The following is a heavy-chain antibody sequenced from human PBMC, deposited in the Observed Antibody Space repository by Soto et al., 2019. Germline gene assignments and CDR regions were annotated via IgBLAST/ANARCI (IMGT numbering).Heavy chain of an antibody. CDR2: INAGNGNI. J-gene: IGHJ4*02. CDR1: GYTFTSSA. V-gene: IGHV1-3*01. Sequence: ASVKVSCKASGYTFTSSAIHWVRQAPGQGLEWMGWINAGNGNIKHSQKFQHRVTITRDTSASTAYMELSSLRFEDTAVYYCARDGAAAGDSNFDCWGQGTLVIVSS. D-gene: IGHD6-13*01. CDR3: ARDGAAAGDSNFDC.